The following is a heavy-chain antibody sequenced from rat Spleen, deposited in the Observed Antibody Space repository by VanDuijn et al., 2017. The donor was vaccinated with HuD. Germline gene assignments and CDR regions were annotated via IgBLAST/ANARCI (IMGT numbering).Heavy chain of an antibody. Sequence: EVQLVESGGGLVQPGRSLKLSCAASGFTFSVYGMHWIRQAPTKGLEWVASISPTGRRTNYRDSVKGRFTISRDNAKSTLYLQMDSLRSEDTATYYCARQGNNDWFAYWGQGTLVTVSS. J-gene: IGHJ3*01. CDR3: ARQGNNDWFAY. V-gene: IGHV5-19*01. D-gene: IGHD1-10*01. CDR1: GFTFSVYG. CDR2: ISPTGRRT.